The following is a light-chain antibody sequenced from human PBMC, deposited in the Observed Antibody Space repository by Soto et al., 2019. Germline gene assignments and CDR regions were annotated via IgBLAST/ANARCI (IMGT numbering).Light chain of an antibody. CDR3: QQTFSAPLT. J-gene: IGKJ4*01. CDR1: QSISNY. CDR2: AAS. Sequence: DIQLTQSPSSLSASVGDRVTITCRASQSISNYLNWYQQKPGKAPNLLIYAASSLQSGVPLRFSGSESGTDFTLTITSRQIEDFATYYCQQTFSAPLTFGGGTKVEIK. V-gene: IGKV1-39*01.